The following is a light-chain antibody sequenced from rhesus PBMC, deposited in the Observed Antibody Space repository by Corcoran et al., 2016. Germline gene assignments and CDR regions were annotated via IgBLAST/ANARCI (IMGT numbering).Light chain of an antibody. Sequence: QSVLTQPHSVSGAPGQNVAISCTGSNSNIGDYDVHWYQQLPVTAPKLLIYDNNKRPSGISARFSGSKSGASASLAILGLQTEEEADYYCQSYDSSLNVYIFGAGTRLTVL. CDR3: QSYDSSLNVYI. J-gene: IGLJ1*01. V-gene: IGLV1-64*01. CDR1: NSNIGDYD. CDR2: DNN.